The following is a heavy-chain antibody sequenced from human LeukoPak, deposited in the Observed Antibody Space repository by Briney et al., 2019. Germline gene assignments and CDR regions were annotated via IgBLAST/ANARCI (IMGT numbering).Heavy chain of an antibody. J-gene: IGHJ4*02. CDR2: ISSSGTII. Sequence: GGPLRLSCTASGFTFSSYEMNWVSQAPGKGLEWVSHISSSGTIIYYADSVKGRFTISRDNAKNSLYLQMNSLRAEDTAVYYCARAMTSWGQGTLVTVSS. CDR1: GFTFSSYE. CDR3: ARAMTS. V-gene: IGHV3-48*03. D-gene: IGHD4-11*01.